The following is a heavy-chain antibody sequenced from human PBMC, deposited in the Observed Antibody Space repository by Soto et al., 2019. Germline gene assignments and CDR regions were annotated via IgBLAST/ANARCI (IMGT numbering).Heavy chain of an antibody. CDR2: IYYSGST. D-gene: IGHD3-22*01. V-gene: IGHV4-59*01. CDR1: GGSISNYY. Sequence: SETLSLTCTVSGGSISNYYWSWIRQPPGKGLEWIGNIYYSGSTNYNPSLKSRVTISADTSKNQFSLKLSSVTAADTAVYYCARAYYYDSSGYYSGYYFDYWGQGTLVTVSS. CDR3: ARAYYYDSSGYYSGYYFDY. J-gene: IGHJ4*02.